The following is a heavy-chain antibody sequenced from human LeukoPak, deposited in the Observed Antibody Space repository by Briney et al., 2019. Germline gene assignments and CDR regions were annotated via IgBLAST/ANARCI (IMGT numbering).Heavy chain of an antibody. CDR1: GFTFSSYS. V-gene: IGHV3-21*01. Sequence: GGSLRLSCAASGFTFSSYSMNWVRQAPGKGLEWVSSISSSSSYIYYADSVKGRFTISRDNAKNSLYLQMNSLRAEDTAVYYCARDQHKVAPRNFDYWGQGTLVTVSS. D-gene: IGHD2-15*01. CDR3: ARDQHKVAPRNFDY. J-gene: IGHJ4*02. CDR2: ISSSSSYI.